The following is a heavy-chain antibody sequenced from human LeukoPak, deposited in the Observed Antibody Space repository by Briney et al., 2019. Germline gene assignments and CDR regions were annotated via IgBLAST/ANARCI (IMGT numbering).Heavy chain of an antibody. CDR3: ARDLRSGGVTYGLDS. Sequence: GASVKVSCKASGYTFTGYYMHWVRQAPGQGLEWMGWINPNSGGTNYAQTFRDRVTVTSDTSTVYMELSSLTYDDTAVYYCARDLRSGGVTYGLDSWGQGTLVTVSS. V-gene: IGHV1-2*02. J-gene: IGHJ4*02. CDR2: INPNSGGT. D-gene: IGHD5-18*01. CDR1: GYTFTGYY.